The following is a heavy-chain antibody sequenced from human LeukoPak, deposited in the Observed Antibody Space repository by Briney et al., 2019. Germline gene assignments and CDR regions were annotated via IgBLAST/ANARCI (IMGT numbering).Heavy chain of an antibody. CDR2: IKSKTDGGTT. CDR1: GFTFSNAW. D-gene: IGHD5-18*01. V-gene: IGHV3-15*01. CDR3: TTRHGYSYGYYFDY. J-gene: IGHJ4*02. Sequence: GGSLRLSCAASGFTFSNAWMSWVRQAPGKGLEWVGRIKSKTDGGTTDYAAPVKGRFTISRDDSKNTLYLQMNSLKTEDTAVNYCTTRHGYSYGYYFDYWGQGTLVTVSS.